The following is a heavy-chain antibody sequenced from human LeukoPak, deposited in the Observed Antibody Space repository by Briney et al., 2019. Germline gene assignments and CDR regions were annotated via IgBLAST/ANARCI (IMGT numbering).Heavy chain of an antibody. CDR3: AKANDYGDYGGFDS. D-gene: IGHD4-17*01. CDR2: IRYDGRNK. CDR1: GLTFRNYG. V-gene: IGHV3-30*02. J-gene: IGHJ4*02. Sequence: GGSLRLSCAASGLTFRNYGMHWVRQAPGKGLEWVAFIRYDGRNKYYADSVKGRFTISRDNSKNTLYLQMNSLNSLRAEDTAVYYCAKANDYGDYGGFDSWGQGTLVTVSS.